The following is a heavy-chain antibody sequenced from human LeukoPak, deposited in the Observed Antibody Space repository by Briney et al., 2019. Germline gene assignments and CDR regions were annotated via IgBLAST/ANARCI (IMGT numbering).Heavy chain of an antibody. CDR3: ARISAAGTFPFDY. CDR2: ISYDGSNK. D-gene: IGHD6-13*01. Sequence: PGGSLRLSCAASGFTVSSNYMSWVRQAPGKGLEWVAVISYDGSNKYYADSVKGRFTISRDNSKNTLYLQMNSLRAEDTAVYYCARISAAGTFPFDYWGQGTLVTVSS. J-gene: IGHJ4*02. CDR1: GFTVSSNY. V-gene: IGHV3-30*03.